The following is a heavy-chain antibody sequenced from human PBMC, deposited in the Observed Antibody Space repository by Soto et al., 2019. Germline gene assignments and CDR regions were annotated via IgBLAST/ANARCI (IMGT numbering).Heavy chain of an antibody. CDR2: IYYSGST. Sequence: QVQLQESGPGLVKPSQTLSLTCTVSGGSISSGGYYWSWIRQHPGKGPEWIGYIYYSGSTYYNPSLMSRVTISVETSKHQFSLKLSSVTAADTTVYYCEREGAAFWFGLPRGWFAPWGQGTLVTVSS. CDR1: GGSISSGGYY. J-gene: IGHJ5*02. CDR3: EREGAAFWFGLPRGWFAP. D-gene: IGHD3-10*01. V-gene: IGHV4-31*03.